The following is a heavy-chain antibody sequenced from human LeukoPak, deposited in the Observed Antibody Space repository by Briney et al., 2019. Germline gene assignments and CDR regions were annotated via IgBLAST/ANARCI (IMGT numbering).Heavy chain of an antibody. D-gene: IGHD3-22*01. Sequence: GASVKVSCKASGYALTSYGFSWVRQTPGQGLEWMGWITTYNGNTYYAQSLQGRVTMTTDTSTSTAYMELRSLKSDDTAVYYCARAEYYYDSSGYYPSDAYWGQGTLVTVSS. CDR3: ARAEYYYDSSGYYPSDAY. V-gene: IGHV1-18*01. CDR1: GYALTSYG. CDR2: ITTYNGNT. J-gene: IGHJ4*02.